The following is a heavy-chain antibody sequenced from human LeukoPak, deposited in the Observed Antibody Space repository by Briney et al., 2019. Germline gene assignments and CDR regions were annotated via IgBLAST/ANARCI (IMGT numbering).Heavy chain of an antibody. Sequence: GRSLRLSCTASGFTFGDYAMSWVRQAPGKGLEWVGFIRSKAYGGTTEYAASVKGRLTISRDDSKSIAYLQMNSLKTEDTAVYYCTRGGDTATVYYYGMDVWGQGTTVTVSS. J-gene: IGHJ6*02. CDR1: GFTFGDYA. D-gene: IGHD5-18*01. CDR2: IRSKAYGGTT. CDR3: TRGGDTATVYYYGMDV. V-gene: IGHV3-49*04.